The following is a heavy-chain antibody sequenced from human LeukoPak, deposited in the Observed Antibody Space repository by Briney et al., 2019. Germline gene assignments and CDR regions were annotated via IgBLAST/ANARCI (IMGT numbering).Heavy chain of an antibody. CDR1: GFTFSSYW. CDR2: INSDGSST. J-gene: IGHJ4*02. CDR3: AKDQEGGAGTGRFDY. Sequence: PGGSLRLSCAASGFTFSSYWMHWVRQAPGKGLVWVSRINSDGSSTSYADSVKGRFTISRDNSQNTFYLQMTSLRAEDTAVYYCAKDQEGGAGTGRFDYWGQGTLVTVSS. D-gene: IGHD6-13*01. V-gene: IGHV3-74*01.